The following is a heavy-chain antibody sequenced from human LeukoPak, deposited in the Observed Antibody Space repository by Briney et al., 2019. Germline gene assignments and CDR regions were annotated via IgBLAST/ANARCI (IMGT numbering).Heavy chain of an antibody. CDR2: INPNSGGT. CDR3: ARTVVVVAATPGLDY. CDR1: GYTFTGYY. V-gene: IGHV1-2*02. Sequence: GASVKVSCKASGYTFTGYYMHWVRQAPGQGLEWVGWINPNSGGTNYAQKFQGRVTMTRDTSISTAYMELSRLRSDDTAVYYCARTVVVVAATPGLDYWGQGTLVTVSS. J-gene: IGHJ4*02. D-gene: IGHD2-15*01.